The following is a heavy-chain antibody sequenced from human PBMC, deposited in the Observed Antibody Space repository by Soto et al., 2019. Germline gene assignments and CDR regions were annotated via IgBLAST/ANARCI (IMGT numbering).Heavy chain of an antibody. Sequence: GESLKISCKGSGYSFTSYWISWVRQMPGKGLEWMGRIDPSDSYTNYSPSFQGHVTISADKSISTAYLQWSSLKASDTAMYYCARHCSGGSCYVLADYYYYGMDVWGQGTTVTAP. J-gene: IGHJ6*02. CDR2: IDPSDSYT. D-gene: IGHD2-15*01. V-gene: IGHV5-10-1*01. CDR1: GYSFTSYW. CDR3: ARHCSGGSCYVLADYYYYGMDV.